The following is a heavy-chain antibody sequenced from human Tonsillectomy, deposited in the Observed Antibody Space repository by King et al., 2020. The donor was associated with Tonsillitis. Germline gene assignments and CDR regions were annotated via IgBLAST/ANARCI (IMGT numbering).Heavy chain of an antibody. Sequence: QLVQSGAEVKKPGASVKVSCKASGYTFTSYGISWVRQAPGQGLEWMGWISAYNGNTNCAQKLQGRVTMTTDTSTSTAYMELRSLRSDDTAVYYCASGVGLKHSSSWSDAFDIWGQGTMVTVSS. D-gene: IGHD6-13*01. CDR2: ISAYNGNT. CDR3: ASGVGLKHSSSWSDAFDI. V-gene: IGHV1-18*04. CDR1: GYTFTSYG. J-gene: IGHJ3*02.